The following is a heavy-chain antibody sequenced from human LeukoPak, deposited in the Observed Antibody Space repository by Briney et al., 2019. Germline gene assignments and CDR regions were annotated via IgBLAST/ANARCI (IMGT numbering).Heavy chain of an antibody. CDR3: ARDNVAVAGTDY. D-gene: IGHD6-19*01. J-gene: IGHJ4*02. CDR1: GFTFSSYA. Sequence: GGSLRLSCAASGFTFSSYAMSWVRQAPGKGLEWVSVIYSGGSTYYADSVKGRFTISRDNSKNTLYLQMNSLRAEDTAVYYCARDNVAVAGTDYWGQGTLVTVST. CDR2: IYSGGST. V-gene: IGHV3-66*01.